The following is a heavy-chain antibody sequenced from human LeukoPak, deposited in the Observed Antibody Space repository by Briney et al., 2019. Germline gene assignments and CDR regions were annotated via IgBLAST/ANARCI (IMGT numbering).Heavy chain of an antibody. CDR1: GFTFSSYS. CDR3: AREMGYYYDSSDYYYEERGGRWIYYYYYYYMDV. Sequence: PGGSLRLSCAASGFTFSSYSMNWVRQAPGKGLEWVSSISSSSSYIYYADSVKGRFTISRDNAKNSLYLQMNSLRAEDTAVYYCAREMGYYYDSSDYYYEERGGRWIYYYYYYYMDVWGKGTTVTVSS. D-gene: IGHD3-22*01. CDR2: ISSSSSYI. V-gene: IGHV3-21*01. J-gene: IGHJ6*03.